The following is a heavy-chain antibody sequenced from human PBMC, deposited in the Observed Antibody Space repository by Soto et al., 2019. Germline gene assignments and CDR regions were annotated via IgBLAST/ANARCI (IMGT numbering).Heavy chain of an antibody. V-gene: IGHV1-18*01. CDR3: ARSPITMIVVVIDAFDI. D-gene: IGHD3-22*01. Sequence: VASVKVSCKASGYTFTSYGISWVRQAPGQGLEWMGWISAYNGNTNYAQKLQGRVTMTTDTSTSTAYMELRSLRSDDTAVYYCARSPITMIVVVIDAFDIWGQGTMVTVSS. J-gene: IGHJ3*02. CDR1: GYTFTSYG. CDR2: ISAYNGNT.